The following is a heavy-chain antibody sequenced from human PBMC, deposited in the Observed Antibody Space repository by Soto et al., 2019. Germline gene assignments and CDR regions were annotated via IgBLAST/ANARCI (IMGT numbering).Heavy chain of an antibody. CDR3: ERGGAAALRGGDWFDP. Sequence: QVQLVQSGAEVKKPGASVKVSCKASGYTFTSYYMHWVRQAPGQGLEWMGIINPSGGSTSYAQKFQGRVTMTRDTPTSTVYMGLSSLRSEDTAVYYCERGGAAALRGGDWFDPWGQGTLVTVSS. V-gene: IGHV1-46*01. CDR1: GYTFTSYY. J-gene: IGHJ5*02. D-gene: IGHD6-13*01. CDR2: INPSGGST.